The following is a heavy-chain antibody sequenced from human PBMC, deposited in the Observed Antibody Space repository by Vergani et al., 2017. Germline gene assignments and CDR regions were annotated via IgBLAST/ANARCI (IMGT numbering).Heavy chain of an antibody. CDR2: NSAYKGNT. CDR3: ARVGRIQLWLHLPDFDY. CDR1: GYTFTSYG. V-gene: IGHV1-18*01. D-gene: IGHD5-18*01. Sequence: QVQLVQSGAEVKKPGSSVKVSCKASGYTFTSYGISWVRQAPGQGLEWMGWNSAYKGNTNDAQKLQGRVTMTTDTSTSTAYMELRCLRSDDTAVYYWARVGRIQLWLHLPDFDYWGQGTLVTVSS. J-gene: IGHJ4*02.